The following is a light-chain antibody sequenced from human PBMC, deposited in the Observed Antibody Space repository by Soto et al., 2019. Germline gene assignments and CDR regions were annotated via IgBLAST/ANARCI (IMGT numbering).Light chain of an antibody. CDR1: QSISSY. CDR2: AAS. Sequence: DIQMTQSPSSLSASVGDRVTITCRASQSISSYLNWYQQKPGKAPKLLIYAASSLQSGVPSRFSGSGSGTDFTLTISSLQPEDFATYYCQQNYSTRTFGQGTKLEIK. CDR3: QQNYSTRT. V-gene: IGKV1-39*01. J-gene: IGKJ2*02.